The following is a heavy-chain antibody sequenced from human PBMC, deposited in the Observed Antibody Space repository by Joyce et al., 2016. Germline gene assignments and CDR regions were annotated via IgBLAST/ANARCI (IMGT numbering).Heavy chain of an antibody. CDR1: GFTLISSA. Sequence: QMQVVQSGPEVKKPGTSVKVSCKASGFTLISSAVQWVRQARGQRLEWIGWIVVGSGNTDYAQKFQERVTITRDMSTSTAYMELSRLRSEDTAVYYCAADRGDESEDAFDIWGQGTMVTVSS. CDR3: AADRGDESEDAFDI. D-gene: IGHD3-10*01. V-gene: IGHV1-58*01. J-gene: IGHJ3*02. CDR2: IVVGSGNT.